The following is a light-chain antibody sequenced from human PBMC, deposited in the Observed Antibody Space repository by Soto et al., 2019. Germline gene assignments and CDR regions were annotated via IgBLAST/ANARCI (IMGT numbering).Light chain of an antibody. J-gene: IGLJ1*01. CDR3: SSYTGSSPLDV. V-gene: IGLV2-14*01. Sequence: QSVLTQPASVSGSPGQSITISCTGTSNDVGNYNYVSWYQQYPGRAPKLMIYEVSNRPSGVSNRFSGSKSGNTASLTISGLQAGDEADYYCSSYTGSSPLDVFGTGTKLTVL. CDR1: SNDVGNYNY. CDR2: EVS.